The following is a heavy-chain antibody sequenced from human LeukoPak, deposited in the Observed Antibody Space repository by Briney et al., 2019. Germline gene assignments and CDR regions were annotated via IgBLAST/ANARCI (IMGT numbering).Heavy chain of an antibody. D-gene: IGHD2-2*01. J-gene: IGHJ6*03. CDR2: IYTSGST. V-gene: IGHV4-4*07. CDR1: GGSISSYY. CDR3: ARDPPALEYQPGTNYYYYYYMDV. Sequence: PSETLSLTCTVSGGSISSYYWSWIRQPAGKGLEWIGRIYTSGSTNYNPSLKSRVTMSVDTSKNQFSLKLSSVTAADTAVYYCARDPPALEYQPGTNYYYYYYMDVWGKGTTVTVSS.